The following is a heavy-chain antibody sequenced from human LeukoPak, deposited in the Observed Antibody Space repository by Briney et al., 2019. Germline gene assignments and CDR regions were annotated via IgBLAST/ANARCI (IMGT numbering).Heavy chain of an antibody. J-gene: IGHJ4*02. Sequence: SETLSLTCAVYGGSFSGYYWSWIRQPPGKGLEWIGEINHSGSTNYNPSLKSRVTISVDTSKNHFSLKLSSVTAADTAVYYCARVRRIAAAGTFDYWGQGTLVTVSS. CDR1: GGSFSGYY. D-gene: IGHD6-13*01. CDR3: ARVRRIAAAGTFDY. CDR2: INHSGST. V-gene: IGHV4-34*01.